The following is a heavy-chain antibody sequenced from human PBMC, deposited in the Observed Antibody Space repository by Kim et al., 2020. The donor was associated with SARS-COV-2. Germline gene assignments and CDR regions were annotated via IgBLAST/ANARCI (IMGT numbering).Heavy chain of an antibody. V-gene: IGHV3-66*01. Sequence: GGSLRLSCVVSGFTVNSNYMTWVRQAPGKGLEWVSVIHSGGSTSYADSVKGRFTISRDNYKNIVYLQMNSLRAEDTAVYFCARGDCSGGSCYLPGDHWGQGNLVTVSS. D-gene: IGHD2-15*01. J-gene: IGHJ5*02. CDR2: IHSGGST. CDR3: ARGDCSGGSCYLPGDH. CDR1: GFTVNSNY.